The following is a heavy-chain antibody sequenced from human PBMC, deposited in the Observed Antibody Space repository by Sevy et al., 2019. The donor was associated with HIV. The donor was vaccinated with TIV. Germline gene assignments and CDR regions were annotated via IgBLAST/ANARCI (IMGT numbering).Heavy chain of an antibody. CDR3: ARNTCSITNCYMGDVFDI. Sequence: GGSLRLSCAASGFTFSSYSMNWVRQAPGKGLEWVSSISGISNYIYYADSMKGQFTVSRGNARNSLCLQMNSLRAEDTAVYYCARNTCSITNCYMGDVFDIWGQGTMVTVSS. CDR1: GFTFSSYS. J-gene: IGHJ3*02. CDR2: ISGISNYI. D-gene: IGHD2-2*02. V-gene: IGHV3-21*01.